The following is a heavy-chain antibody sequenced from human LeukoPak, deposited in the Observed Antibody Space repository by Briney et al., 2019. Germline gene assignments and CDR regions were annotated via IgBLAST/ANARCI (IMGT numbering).Heavy chain of an antibody. D-gene: IGHD6-13*01. CDR1: GYTFTSYD. CDR3: ATLAAAGTPDY. CDR2: MNPNSGNT. Sequence: ASVKVSCKASGYTFTSYDINWVRQATGQGLEWMGWMNPNSGNTGYAQKFQGRVTITRNTSISTAYMELSSLRSEDTAVYYCATLAAAGTPDYWGQGTLVTVSS. J-gene: IGHJ4*02. V-gene: IGHV1-8*03.